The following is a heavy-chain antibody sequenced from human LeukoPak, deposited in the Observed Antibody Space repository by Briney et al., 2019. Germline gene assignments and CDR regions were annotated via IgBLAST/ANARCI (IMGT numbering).Heavy chain of an antibody. CDR2: IYPGDSDT. D-gene: IGHD5-18*01. V-gene: IGHV5-51*01. Sequence: GESLKISCKGSGYSFTSYWIGWVRQMHGRGLEWMGIIYPGDSDTRYSPSFQGQVNISADKSISTAYLQWSSLKASDTAMYYCARQRDTAMVTLPGYWGQGTLVTVSS. CDR1: GYSFTSYW. CDR3: ARQRDTAMVTLPGY. J-gene: IGHJ4*02.